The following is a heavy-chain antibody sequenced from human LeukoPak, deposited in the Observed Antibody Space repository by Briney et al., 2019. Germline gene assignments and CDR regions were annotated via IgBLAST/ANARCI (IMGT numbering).Heavy chain of an antibody. J-gene: IGHJ4*02. V-gene: IGHV1-46*01. CDR1: AYTFTCYY. Sequence: SSVKVSCKASAYTFTCYYIHWVRQPPGQALECMGIINPTGGSTNSTQKFQGRVTMTRDTSTSTVYMELSSLRSDDTAVYYCARGGPAYCGDDCYSNGYFDYWGQGTLVTVSS. D-gene: IGHD2-21*02. CDR3: ARGGPAYCGDDCYSNGYFDY. CDR2: INPTGGST.